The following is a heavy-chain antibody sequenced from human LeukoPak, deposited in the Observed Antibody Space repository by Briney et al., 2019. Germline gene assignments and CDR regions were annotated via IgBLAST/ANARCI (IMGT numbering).Heavy chain of an antibody. CDR1: GYTFTTYG. CDR2: VSGDDGRT. D-gene: IGHD2-15*01. V-gene: IGHV1-18*01. J-gene: IGHJ5*02. CDR3: ARDWHCSGGRCENCFDP. Sequence: GASVKVSCKASGYTFTTYGISWVRQAPGQGPEWMGWVSGDDGRTYYGQKFQDRVTMTKDKSTTTVYMELRSLRSDDTAVYYCARDWHCSGGRCENCFDPWGQGTLVIVSS.